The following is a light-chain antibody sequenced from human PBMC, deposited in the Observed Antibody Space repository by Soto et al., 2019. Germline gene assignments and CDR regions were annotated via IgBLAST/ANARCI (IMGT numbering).Light chain of an antibody. J-gene: IGKJ1*01. Sequence: DIQMTQSPSSVAASVGDRVTITCRASQGISSWVAWYQQKPGKAPNLLIYAASSLQSGVPSRFSGSGSGTDFTLTISSRQPEDFATYYCQHANSFPRTFGQGTKVEIK. V-gene: IGKV1-12*01. CDR2: AAS. CDR1: QGISSW. CDR3: QHANSFPRT.